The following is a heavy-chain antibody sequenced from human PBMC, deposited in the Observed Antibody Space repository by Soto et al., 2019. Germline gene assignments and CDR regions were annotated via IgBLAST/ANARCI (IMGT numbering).Heavy chain of an antibody. V-gene: IGHV3-48*02. Sequence: EVQLVESGGDLVQPGGALRLSCTASGFMLSTYSMNWVRQSPGRGLEWIAYISSGGRNTYYADSVKGRLTSSRDNDENSLYLHVVRMRDEDRAVYYCVRDRGTFDWPPLGYFDLWGKGTLVTVSS. CDR2: ISSGGRNT. CDR3: VRDRGTFDWPPLGYFDL. CDR1: GFMLSTYS. D-gene: IGHD3-9*01. J-gene: IGHJ4*02.